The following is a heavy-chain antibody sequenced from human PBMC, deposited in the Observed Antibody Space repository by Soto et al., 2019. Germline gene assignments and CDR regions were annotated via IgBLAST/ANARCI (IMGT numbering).Heavy chain of an antibody. CDR2: ISYDGSNK. CDR3: ARDHQQLVPYYFDY. J-gene: IGHJ4*02. Sequence: LRLSCAASGFTFSSYAMHWVRQAPGKGLEWVAVISYDGSNKYYADSVKGRFTISRDNSKNTLYLQMNSLRAEDTAVYYCARDHQQLVPYYFDYGGQGTLVTVSS. CDR1: GFTFSSYA. V-gene: IGHV3-30-3*01. D-gene: IGHD6-13*01.